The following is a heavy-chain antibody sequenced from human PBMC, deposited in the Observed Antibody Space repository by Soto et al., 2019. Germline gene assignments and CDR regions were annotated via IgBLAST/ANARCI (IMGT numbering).Heavy chain of an antibody. D-gene: IGHD2-2*01. J-gene: IGHJ6*03. CDR3: ARHFYCSSTSCYGYYYYYMDV. Sequence: SETLSLTCTVSGGSISSSSYYWGWIRQPPGKGLEWIGSIYYSGSTYYNPSLKSRVTISVDTSKNQFSLKLSSVTAADTAVYYCARHFYCSSTSCYGYYYYYMDVWGKGTTVTVSS. CDR1: GGSISSSSYY. CDR2: IYYSGST. V-gene: IGHV4-39*01.